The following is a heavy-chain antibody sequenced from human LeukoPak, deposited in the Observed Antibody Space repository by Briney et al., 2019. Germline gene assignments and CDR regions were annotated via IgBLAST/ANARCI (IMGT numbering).Heavy chain of an antibody. CDR1: GFTFSTYG. CDR3: ARGTYRFGYERAFDI. V-gene: IGHV3-30*03. J-gene: IGHJ3*02. D-gene: IGHD5-12*01. Sequence: PGGSLRLSCAASGFTFSTYGMNWVRQAPGKRLEWVAVISYDGSNKYYADSVKGRFTISRDNSKNTLYLQMNSLRAEDTAVYFCARGTYRFGYERAFDIWGQGTMATVSS. CDR2: ISYDGSNK.